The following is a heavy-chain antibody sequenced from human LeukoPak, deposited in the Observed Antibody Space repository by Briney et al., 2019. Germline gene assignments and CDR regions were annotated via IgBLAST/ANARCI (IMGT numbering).Heavy chain of an antibody. V-gene: IGHV4-4*07. J-gene: IGHJ3*02. Sequence: SETLSLTCTVSGGSISSYYWSWIRQPAGKGLEWIGRIYTSGSTNYNPSLKSRVTMSVDTSKNQFSLKLSSVTAADTAVYYCARDHFTIFGVVNDAFDIWGQGTMVTVSS. CDR2: IYTSGST. D-gene: IGHD3-3*01. CDR1: GGSISSYY. CDR3: ARDHFTIFGVVNDAFDI.